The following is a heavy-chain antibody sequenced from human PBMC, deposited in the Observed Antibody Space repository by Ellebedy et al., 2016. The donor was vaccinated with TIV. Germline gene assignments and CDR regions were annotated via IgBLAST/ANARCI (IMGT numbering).Heavy chain of an antibody. CDR1: GFTFSNYA. Sequence: GGSLRLSXAASGFTFSNYAMSWVRQAPGKGLQWISAISSNGAATYYADSVKGQFTISRDNSRNTLFLQMNYLRADDTAVYYCARGDGSYRGWLKPWGQGTLVTVSS. J-gene: IGHJ5*02. CDR2: ISSNGAAT. CDR3: ARGDGSYRGWLKP. D-gene: IGHD3-10*01. V-gene: IGHV3-23*01.